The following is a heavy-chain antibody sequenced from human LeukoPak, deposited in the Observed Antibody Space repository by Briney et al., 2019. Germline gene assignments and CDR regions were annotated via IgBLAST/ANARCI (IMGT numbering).Heavy chain of an antibody. V-gene: IGHV1-69*04. J-gene: IGHJ4*02. CDR2: IIPILGIA. Sequence: ASVKVSCKASGGTFSSYAISWVRQAPGQGLEWMGRIIPILGIANYAQKFQGRVTITADKSTSTAYMELSGLRSEDTAVYYCARDLAIIAVAAYYFDYWGQGTLVTVSS. D-gene: IGHD6-19*01. CDR1: GGTFSSYA. CDR3: ARDLAIIAVAAYYFDY.